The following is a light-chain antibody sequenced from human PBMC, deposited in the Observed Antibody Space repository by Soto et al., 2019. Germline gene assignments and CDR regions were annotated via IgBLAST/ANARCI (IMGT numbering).Light chain of an antibody. CDR1: QEISNY. CDR3: QQYDHLPRT. V-gene: IGKV1-33*01. J-gene: IGKJ1*01. CDR2: DAS. Sequence: DIQMIQSPSSLSASVGDRVTITCQASQEISNYLNWYQQKPGKAPKLLIYDASTLERGVPSRFSARGSGTDFTFTISSLQPEDFATYYCQQYDHLPRTFCRGTKVAIK.